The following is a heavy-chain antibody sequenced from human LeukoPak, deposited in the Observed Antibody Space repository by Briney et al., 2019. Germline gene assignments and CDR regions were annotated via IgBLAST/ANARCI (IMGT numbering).Heavy chain of an antibody. CDR3: ARVTAYCGGDCYSDY. V-gene: IGHV1-8*01. CDR1: GYTFASYD. Sequence: GASLKVSCKASGYTFASYDINWVRQATGQGLEWMGWMNPNSGNTGYAQKLQGRVTMTRNTSISTAYMELSSLRSEDTAVYYCARVTAYCGGDCYSDYWGQGTLVTVSS. D-gene: IGHD2-21*02. J-gene: IGHJ4*02. CDR2: MNPNSGNT.